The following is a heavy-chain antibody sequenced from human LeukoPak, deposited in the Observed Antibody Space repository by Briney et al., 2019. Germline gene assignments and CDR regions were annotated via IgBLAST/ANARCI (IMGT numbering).Heavy chain of an antibody. CDR1: GGSISSGSYY. Sequence: SQTLSLTCAVSGGSISSGSYYWSWIRQPAGKGLEWIGRIYTSGSTNYNPSLKSRVTMSVDTSKNQFSLKLSSVTAADTAVYYCARDSDYDFWSGYTDGYYYGMDVWGQGTSVTVSS. V-gene: IGHV4-61*02. D-gene: IGHD3-3*01. J-gene: IGHJ6*02. CDR2: IYTSGST. CDR3: ARDSDYDFWSGYTDGYYYGMDV.